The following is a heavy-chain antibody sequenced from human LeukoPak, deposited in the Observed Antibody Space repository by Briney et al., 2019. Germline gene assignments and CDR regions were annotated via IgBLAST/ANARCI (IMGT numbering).Heavy chain of an antibody. CDR1: GFTFSSYA. Sequence: GGSLRLSCAASGFTFSSYAMSWVRQAPGKGLEWVSAISGGGGNTYYADSVKGRFTISRDNSGNTLYLQMNSLRAEDTAINYGAKDLPKAWYGMGGSCNHLTSWAQATLVTGSS. J-gene: IGHJ5*02. V-gene: IGHV3-23*01. CDR2: ISGGGGNT. CDR3: AKDLPKAWYGMGGSCNHLTS. D-gene: IGHD2/OR15-2a*01.